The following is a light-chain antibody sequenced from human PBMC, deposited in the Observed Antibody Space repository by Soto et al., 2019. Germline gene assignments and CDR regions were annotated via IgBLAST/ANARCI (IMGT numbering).Light chain of an antibody. J-gene: IGKJ1*01. V-gene: IGKV1-5*03. CDR2: KAS. CDR1: QSISIW. CDR3: QQYINRWT. Sequence: DIQMTQSPSTLSASVGDRVTITCRASQSISIWLAWYQQKPGKAPNLLIYKASSLESGVQSRFSGSGSGTEFTLTISSLQTDGFATYYCQQYINRWTFGQGTKVEIK.